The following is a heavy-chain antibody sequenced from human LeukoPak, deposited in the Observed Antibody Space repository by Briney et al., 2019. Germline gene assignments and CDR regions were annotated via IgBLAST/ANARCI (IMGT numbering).Heavy chain of an antibody. J-gene: IGHJ3*02. D-gene: IGHD2-2*01. CDR3: AKDSPGSYAPDAFDI. V-gene: IGHV3-30*02. Sequence: GGSLRLSCAASGFTFSSYGMHWVRQAPGKGLEWVAFIRYDGSNKYYADSVKGRFTISRDNSKNTLYLQMNSLRAEDTAVYYCAKDSPGSYAPDAFDIWGQGTMVTASS. CDR2: IRYDGSNK. CDR1: GFTFSSYG.